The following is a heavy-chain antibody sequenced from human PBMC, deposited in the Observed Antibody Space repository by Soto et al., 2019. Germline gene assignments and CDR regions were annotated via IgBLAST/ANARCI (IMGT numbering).Heavy chain of an antibody. V-gene: IGHV2-5*02. D-gene: IGHD1-7*01. CDR1: GFSLSTSGVG. CDR3: APPVVAGITYYFDS. Sequence: QITLKESGPTLVKPTQTLTLTCTFSGFSLSTSGVGVGWIRQTPGKALERLTFINWDADKRNSPFLKSRLTITKDPSKNHVVLTMPNMEPVDTATYYCAPPVVAGITYYFDSWGQGTLVTVSS. J-gene: IGHJ4*02. CDR2: INWDADK.